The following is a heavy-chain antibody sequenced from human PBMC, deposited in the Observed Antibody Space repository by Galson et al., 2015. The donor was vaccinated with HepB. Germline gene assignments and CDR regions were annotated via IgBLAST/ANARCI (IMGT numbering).Heavy chain of an antibody. CDR1: GFSLTTSWVG. D-gene: IGHD4-17*01. CDR2: IYWDDDK. J-gene: IGHJ4*02. CDR3: AHSVWTYGDYYFDY. V-gene: IGHV2-5*02. Sequence: PALVKPTQTLTLTCTFSGFSLTTSWVGVGWIRQPPGKALEWLALIYWDDDKRYSPSLKSRLTITKDTSKNQVVLTMTNMDPVDTATYYCAHSVWTYGDYYFDYWGQGTLVTVSS.